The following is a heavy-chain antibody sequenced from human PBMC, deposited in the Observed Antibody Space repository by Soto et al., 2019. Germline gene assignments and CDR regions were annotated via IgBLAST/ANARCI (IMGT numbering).Heavy chain of an antibody. J-gene: IGHJ6*02. Sequence: EVQLLESGGGLVQPGGSLRLSCAASGFTFNSYAMSWVRQAPGKGLEWVSAISGSGGSTYYADSVKGRFTISRDNSKNTLYLQMNSLRAEDTAVYYCASRTVYRRVYYDSSGSSFGWLGKYGMDVWGQGTTVTVSS. CDR2: ISGSGGST. V-gene: IGHV3-23*01. D-gene: IGHD3-22*01. CDR3: ASRTVYRRVYYDSSGSSFGWLGKYGMDV. CDR1: GFTFNSYA.